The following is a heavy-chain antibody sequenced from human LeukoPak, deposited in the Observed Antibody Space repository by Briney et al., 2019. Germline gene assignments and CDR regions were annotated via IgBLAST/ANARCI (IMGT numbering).Heavy chain of an antibody. CDR2: INPNSGGT. CDR3: ARANAGESYDFWRVI. CDR1: GYTFTGYY. V-gene: IGHV1-2*02. D-gene: IGHD3-3*01. J-gene: IGHJ4*02. Sequence: ASVKVSCKASGYTFTGYYMHWVRQAPGQGLEWMGWINPNSGGTNYAQKFQGRVTMTRDTSISTAYMELSRLRSDDTAVYYCARANAGESYDFWRVIWGQGTLVTGSS.